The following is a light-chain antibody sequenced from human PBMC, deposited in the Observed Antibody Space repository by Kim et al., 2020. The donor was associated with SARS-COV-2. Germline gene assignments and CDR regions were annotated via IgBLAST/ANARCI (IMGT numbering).Light chain of an antibody. V-gene: IGKV3-15*01. Sequence: IELTQSPATLSVSPGERATLSCRASQFVPSTLAWYQQRPGQAPRLLIYGATVRAADVPARFSGSGSGTEFILTISSLQSEDFAVYYCQQYNNWPTWTFGQGTKVDIK. CDR3: QQYNNWPTWT. CDR2: GAT. CDR1: QFVPST. J-gene: IGKJ1*01.